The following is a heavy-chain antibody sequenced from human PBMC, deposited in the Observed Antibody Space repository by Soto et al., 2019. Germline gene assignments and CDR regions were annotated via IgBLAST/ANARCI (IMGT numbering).Heavy chain of an antibody. D-gene: IGHD1-26*01. CDR1: GYTFAGYY. Sequence: QVQLVQSGAEVKKPGASVKVSCKVSGYTFAGYYIHWVRQAPGQGLEWMGWINPNSGGTHYAQKFQGWVTMTRDTSISTAYMQLSRLRSDDTAVYYCARDFAQAPSVGPGRDWGQGTLVTVSS. V-gene: IGHV1-2*04. J-gene: IGHJ4*02. CDR3: ARDFAQAPSVGPGRD. CDR2: INPNSGGT.